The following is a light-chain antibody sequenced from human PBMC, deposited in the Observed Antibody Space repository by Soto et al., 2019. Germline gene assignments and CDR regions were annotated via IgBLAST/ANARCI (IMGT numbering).Light chain of an antibody. V-gene: IGKV1-5*01. CDR1: QTISNR. J-gene: IGKJ1*01. CDR2: DAS. CDR3: EQYSYWWT. Sequence: DIQMTQSPSTLSASVGDRVTITCRASQTISNRLAWYQHKPGKAPKYLIYDASSLESGAPSRFSGSGSGTEFTLSISSLQSEDFAVYFCEQYSYWWTFGQGTKVEVK.